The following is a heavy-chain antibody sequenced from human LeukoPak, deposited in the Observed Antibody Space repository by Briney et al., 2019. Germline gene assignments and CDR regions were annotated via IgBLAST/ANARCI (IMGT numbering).Heavy chain of an antibody. CDR1: GFTFDDYG. D-gene: IGHD6-19*01. CDR2: INWNGGST. V-gene: IGHV3-20*04. Sequence: GGSLRLSCAVSGFTFDDYGMRWVRQAPGKGLKWVSGINWNGGSTGYVDSVKGRFTISRDNAKNSLHLQMNSLRAEDTALYYCARDISSGWYFDYWGQGTLVTVSS. CDR3: ARDISSGWYFDY. J-gene: IGHJ4*02.